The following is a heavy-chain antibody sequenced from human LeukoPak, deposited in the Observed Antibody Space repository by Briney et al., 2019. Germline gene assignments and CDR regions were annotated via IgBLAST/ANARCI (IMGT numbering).Heavy chain of an antibody. Sequence: EASVKVSCKASGGTFSSYAISWVRQAPGQGLEWMGGIIPIFGTANYAQKFQGRVTITTDESTSTAYMELSSLRSEDTAVYYCVRDIAMVRGVTNNYYYYYYMDVWGKGTTVTVSS. CDR1: GGTFSSYA. CDR3: VRDIAMVRGVTNNYYYYYYMDV. D-gene: IGHD3-10*01. V-gene: IGHV1-69*05. J-gene: IGHJ6*03. CDR2: IIPIFGTA.